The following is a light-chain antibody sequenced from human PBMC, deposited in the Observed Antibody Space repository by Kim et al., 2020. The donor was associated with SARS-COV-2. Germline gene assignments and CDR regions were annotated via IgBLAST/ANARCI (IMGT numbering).Light chain of an antibody. V-gene: IGLV6-57*03. CDR2: EDD. J-gene: IGLJ2*01. Sequence: KTVTISCHRSRGSLDANYVQWYQQRPDRVPTAVIYEDDQRPSGVSDRFSGSIDNSSNSASLTISGLKTEDEADYYCQSYNRSNVVFGGGTQLTVL. CDR3: QSYNRSNVV. CDR1: RGSLDANY.